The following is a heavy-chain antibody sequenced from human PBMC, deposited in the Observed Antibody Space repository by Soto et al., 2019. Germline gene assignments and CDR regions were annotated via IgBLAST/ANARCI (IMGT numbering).Heavy chain of an antibody. D-gene: IGHD4-17*01. V-gene: IGHV3-23*01. CDR1: GFTLSSYA. CDR3: ARDTTWTSWIY. Sequence: EVQLLESGGGLVQPGGSLRLSCVASGFTLSSYAMNWVRQAPGKGLEWVSVISSGGSTYYADSVKGRFTISRDNSKNTLYLQMNSLRVEDTAIYYCARDTTWTSWIYWGQGTLVTVSS. J-gene: IGHJ4*02. CDR2: ISSGGST.